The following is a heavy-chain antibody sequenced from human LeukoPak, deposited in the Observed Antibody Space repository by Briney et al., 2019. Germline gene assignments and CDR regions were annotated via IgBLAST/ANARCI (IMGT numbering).Heavy chain of an antibody. CDR3: AKTISGRLLPGGDI. D-gene: IGHD3-22*01. V-gene: IGHV3-23*01. J-gene: IGHJ3*02. CDR2: ISVSGTFT. Sequence: PGGSLRLSCAASGFTFSSSAMNWVRQTPGKGLEWVSTISVSGTFTYYADSVKGRFTISRDNSKNTLYLQMHSLRAEDTAVYYCAKTISGRLLPGGDIWGQGTMVTVSS. CDR1: GFTFSSSA.